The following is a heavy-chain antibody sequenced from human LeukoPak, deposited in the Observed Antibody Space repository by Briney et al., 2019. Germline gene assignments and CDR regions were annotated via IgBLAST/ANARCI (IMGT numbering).Heavy chain of an antibody. D-gene: IGHD2-2*01. Sequence: ASLKVSCKASRYTFTGYYMHWVRQAPGQGLEWMGWINPNSGGTNYAQKFQGRVTMTRDTSISTAYMELSRLRSDDTAVYYCARDRGYCSSTSCYSDWFDPWGQGTLVTVSS. V-gene: IGHV1-2*02. J-gene: IGHJ5*02. CDR2: INPNSGGT. CDR3: ARDRGYCSSTSCYSDWFDP. CDR1: RYTFTGYY.